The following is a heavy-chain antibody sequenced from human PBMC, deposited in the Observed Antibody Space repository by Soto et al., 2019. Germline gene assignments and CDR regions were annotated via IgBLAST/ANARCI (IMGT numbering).Heavy chain of an antibody. CDR2: IWYDGSNK. J-gene: IGHJ6*03. Sequence: GGSLRLSCAASGFTFSSYGMHWVRQAPGKGLEWVAVIWYDGSNKYYADSVKGRFTISRDNSKNTLYLQMNSLRAEDTAVYYCARGGRTTVTTYYMDVWGKGTTVTVSS. CDR3: ARGGRTTVTTYYMDV. D-gene: IGHD4-4*01. CDR1: GFTFSSYG. V-gene: IGHV3-33*01.